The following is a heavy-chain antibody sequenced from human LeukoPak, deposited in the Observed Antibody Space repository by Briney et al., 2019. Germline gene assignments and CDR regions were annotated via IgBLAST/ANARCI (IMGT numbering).Heavy chain of an antibody. CDR1: GGSISSSSYY. V-gene: IGHV4-39*01. Sequence: SETLSLTCTVSGGSISSSSYYWGWIRQPPGKGLEWIGSIYYSGSTYYNPSLKSRVTISVDTSKNQFSLKLTSVTAADTAVSYCARLTGRLYYFGMDVGGQGTTVTVSS. CDR3: ARLTGRLYYFGMDV. CDR2: IYYSGST. J-gene: IGHJ6*01. D-gene: IGHD1-1*01.